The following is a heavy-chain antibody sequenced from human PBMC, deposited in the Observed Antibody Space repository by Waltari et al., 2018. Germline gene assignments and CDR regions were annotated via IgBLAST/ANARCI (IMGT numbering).Heavy chain of an antibody. CDR3: AKDAFGNTYLDH. V-gene: IGHV3-33*06. Sequence: QVQLVESGGGVVQPGISLRLSCAASGFSLSNFGMHWVRQVPGKGLEWVELAWFDGVKTYYADSVRGRFTISRDNSKNTLYLDIKNLRVDDTAIYYCAKDAFGNTYLDHWGQGTLVTVSS. D-gene: IGHD3-10*01. CDR2: AWFDGVKT. J-gene: IGHJ5*02. CDR1: GFSLSNFG.